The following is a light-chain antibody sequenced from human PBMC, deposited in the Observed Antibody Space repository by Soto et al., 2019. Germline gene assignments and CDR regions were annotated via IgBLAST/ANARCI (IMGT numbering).Light chain of an antibody. V-gene: IGKV3-20*01. CDR3: GQFVSSPPRT. J-gene: IGKJ1*01. CDR2: GVS. CDR1: QSVGSTF. Sequence: EIVVTQSPGTLSLSPGERATLSCRASQSVGSTFLAWYQQKPGQAPRLLIYGVSTRATGIPDRFSGSWSGTDFTLSISRLEPEDFAVYYCGQFVSSPPRTFGQGTKVEIK.